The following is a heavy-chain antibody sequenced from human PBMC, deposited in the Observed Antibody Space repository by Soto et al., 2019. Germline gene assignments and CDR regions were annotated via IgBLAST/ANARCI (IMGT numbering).Heavy chain of an antibody. J-gene: IGHJ3*02. CDR3: ARDGITIFGVVPNDAFDI. CDR2: ISAYNGNT. CDR1: GYTFTSYG. D-gene: IGHD3-3*01. V-gene: IGHV1-18*01. Sequence: ASVKVSCKASGYTFTSYGISWVRQAPGQGLEWMGWISAYNGNTNYAQKLQGRVTMTTDTSTSTAYMELRSLRSDDTAVYYCARDGITIFGVVPNDAFDIWGQGTMVTVSS.